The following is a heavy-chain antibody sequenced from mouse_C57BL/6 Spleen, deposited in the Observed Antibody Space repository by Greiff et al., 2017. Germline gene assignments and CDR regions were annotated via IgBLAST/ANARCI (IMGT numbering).Heavy chain of an antibody. Sequence: DVKLVESGPVLVKPGASVKMSCKASGYTFTDYYMNWVKQSHGKSLEWIGVINPYNGGTSYNQKFKGKATLTVDKSSSTAYMELNSLTSEDSAVYYCARDSSGYYAMDYWGQGTSVTVSS. D-gene: IGHD3-2*02. J-gene: IGHJ4*01. CDR1: GYTFTDYY. V-gene: IGHV1-19*01. CDR2: INPYNGGT. CDR3: ARDSSGYYAMDY.